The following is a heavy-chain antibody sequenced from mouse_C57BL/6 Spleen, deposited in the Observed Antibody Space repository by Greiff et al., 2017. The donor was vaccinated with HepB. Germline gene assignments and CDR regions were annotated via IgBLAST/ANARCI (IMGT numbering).Heavy chain of an antibody. CDR3: ARDYYGSSYVGYFDV. CDR2: IYPGDGDT. Sequence: VQLQQSGPELVKPGASVKISCKASGYAFSSSWMNWVKQRPGKGLEWIGRIYPGDGDTNYNGQFKGKATLTADKSSSTAYMQLSSLTSEDSAVYFCARDYYGSSYVGYFDVWGTGTTVTVSS. D-gene: IGHD1-1*01. J-gene: IGHJ1*03. CDR1: GYAFSSSW. V-gene: IGHV1-82*01.